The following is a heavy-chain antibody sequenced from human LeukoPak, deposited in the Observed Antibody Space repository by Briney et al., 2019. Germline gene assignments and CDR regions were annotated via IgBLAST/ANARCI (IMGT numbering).Heavy chain of an antibody. D-gene: IGHD1-26*01. CDR2: ISAYNGNT. CDR1: GYTFTSYG. CDR3: ARSGRGTYFYFDL. V-gene: IGHV1-18*01. J-gene: IGHJ4*02. Sequence: GASVKVSCKASGYTFTSYGISWVRQAPGQGLEGMGWISAYNGNTNYAQKLQGRVTMTTDTSTSTAYMELRSVRSDDTALYYCARSGRGTYFYFDLWGQGTLVTVSS.